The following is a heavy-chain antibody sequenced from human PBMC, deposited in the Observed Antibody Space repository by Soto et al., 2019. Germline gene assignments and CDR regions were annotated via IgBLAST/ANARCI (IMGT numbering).Heavy chain of an antibody. Sequence: GGSLRLSCAASGFTLSSYWMHWVRQAPGKGLVWVSRINRDGSSANYADSVKGRFTISRDNAKNTLYLQMNSLRAEDAAVYYCARETYRTFYFDNWGQGALVTVSS. CDR2: INRDGSSA. V-gene: IGHV3-74*01. J-gene: IGHJ4*02. CDR1: GFTLSSYW. CDR3: ARETYRTFYFDN. D-gene: IGHD1-1*01.